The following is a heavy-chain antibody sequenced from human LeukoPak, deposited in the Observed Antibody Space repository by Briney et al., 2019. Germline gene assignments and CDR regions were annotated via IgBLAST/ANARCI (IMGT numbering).Heavy chain of an antibody. V-gene: IGHV3-15*01. D-gene: IGHD3-16*01. CDR2: VKSKSDGGTR. CDR1: RFTFSDAW. Sequence: GGSLRLSCAASRFTFSDAWVSWVRQAPGRGLEWVGRVKSKSDGGTRDYAAPVKGRFTISRDDSKNTLYLQMNSLKTEDTAVYYCVKGDYPLFAHWGQGTLVTVSS. CDR3: VKGDYPLFAH. J-gene: IGHJ4*02.